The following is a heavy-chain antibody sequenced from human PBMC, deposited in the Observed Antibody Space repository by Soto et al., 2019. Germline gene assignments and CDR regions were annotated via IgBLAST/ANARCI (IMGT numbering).Heavy chain of an antibody. CDR2: ISSSSSYI. J-gene: IGHJ6*02. V-gene: IGHV3-21*01. Sequence: KTGGSLRLSCAASGFTFSSYSMNWVRQSPGKGLECVSSISSSSSYIYYADSVKGRFTISRDNAKNSMYLQMNSLSAEDTAVYYCARAVDTAMGNYYYYGMDVWGQGTTVTVSS. D-gene: IGHD5-18*01. CDR1: GFTFSSYS. CDR3: ARAVDTAMGNYYYYGMDV.